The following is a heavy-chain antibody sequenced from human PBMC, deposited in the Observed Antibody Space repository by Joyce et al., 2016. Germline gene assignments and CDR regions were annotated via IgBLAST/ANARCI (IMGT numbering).Heavy chain of an antibody. CDR3: TTIFGVSVSDSFDN. J-gene: IGHJ4*02. D-gene: IGHD3-3*01. CDR2: VDGDGTNT. V-gene: IGHV3-74*01. Sequence: EVQLVESGGGIVQPGGSLRLSCVASGFTCSRYLLQWVREAPGKGREWVSRVDGDGTNTRYAESVKGRFTISRDNAKNTLYLQMNTLRAADTAVYYCTTIFGVSVSDSFDNWGQGTLVAVSS. CDR1: GFTCSRYL.